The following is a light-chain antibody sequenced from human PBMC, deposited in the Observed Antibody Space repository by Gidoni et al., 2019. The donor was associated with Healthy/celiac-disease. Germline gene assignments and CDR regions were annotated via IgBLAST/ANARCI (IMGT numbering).Light chain of an antibody. V-gene: IGKV4-1*01. Sequence: DIVMTQSPDSLAVSLGERATINCKSSQSVLYSSNNKNYLAWYQQKPGQSPKLLIYWASTRESGVPDRFSGSGSGTDFTLTISSLQAEDVAVYYCQQYDSPPPTFGQGTKVEIK. CDR3: QQYDSPPPT. CDR1: QSVLYSSNNKNY. CDR2: WAS. J-gene: IGKJ1*01.